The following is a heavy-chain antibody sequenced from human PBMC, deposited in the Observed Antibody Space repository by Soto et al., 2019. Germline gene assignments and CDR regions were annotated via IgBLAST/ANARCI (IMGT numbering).Heavy chain of an antibody. CDR3: ARDESVAARPSYGMDV. D-gene: IGHD6-6*01. J-gene: IGHJ6*02. Sequence: GASVKVSCKASGGTFSSYAISWVRQAPGQGLEWMGGIIPIFGTAIYAQKFQGRVTITADESKNTLYLQMNSLRAEDTAVYYCARDESVAARPSYGMDVWGQGTTVTVS. CDR2: IIPIFGTA. V-gene: IGHV1-69*13. CDR1: GGTFSSYA.